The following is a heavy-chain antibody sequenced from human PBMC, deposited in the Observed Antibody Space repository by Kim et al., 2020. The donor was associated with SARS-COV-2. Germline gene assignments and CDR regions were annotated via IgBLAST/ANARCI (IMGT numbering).Heavy chain of an antibody. Sequence: SETLSLTCAVSGGSISSSNWWSWVRQPPGKGLEWIGEIYHSGSTNYNPSLKSRVTISVDKSKNQFSLKLSSVTAADTAVYYCARGTVGRQWLVRYPRRGFAFDIWGQGTMVPVSS. CDR1: GGSISSSNW. CDR3: ARGTVGRQWLVRYPRRGFAFDI. CDR2: IYHSGST. V-gene: IGHV4-4*02. D-gene: IGHD6-19*01. J-gene: IGHJ3*02.